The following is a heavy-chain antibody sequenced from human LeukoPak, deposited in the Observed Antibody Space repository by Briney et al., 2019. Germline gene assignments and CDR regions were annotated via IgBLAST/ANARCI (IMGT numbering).Heavy chain of an antibody. J-gene: IGHJ4*02. CDR1: GGSFSGYY. CDR2: INHSGST. CDR3: ARGLYARYGGKAVD. Sequence: SETLSLTCAVYGGSFSGYYWSWIRQPPGKGLESIGEINHSGSTNYNPSLKSRVTISVDTSKNQFSLKLSSVTAADTAVYYCARGLYARYGGKAVDWGQGTLVTVSS. V-gene: IGHV4-34*01. D-gene: IGHD4-23*01.